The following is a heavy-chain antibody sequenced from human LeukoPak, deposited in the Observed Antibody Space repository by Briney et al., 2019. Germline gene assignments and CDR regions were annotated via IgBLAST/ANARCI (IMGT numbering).Heavy chain of an antibody. Sequence: PSETLSLTCTVSGGSISSSYWSWIRQPPGKGLEWIGYIYYTGSTTYNPSLKSRVTISVDTSKNQFSLKLRSVTAADTAVYYCARTHNWNSDDAFDIWGQGTMVTVSS. CDR1: GGSISSSY. V-gene: IGHV4-59*08. CDR3: ARTHNWNSDDAFDI. J-gene: IGHJ3*02. CDR2: IYYTGST. D-gene: IGHD1-7*01.